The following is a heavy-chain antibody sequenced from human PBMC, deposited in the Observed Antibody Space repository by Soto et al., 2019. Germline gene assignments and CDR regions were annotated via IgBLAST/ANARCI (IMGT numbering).Heavy chain of an antibody. CDR3: AREPSYSTPIGYFDY. V-gene: IGHV3-11*06. D-gene: IGHD4-4*01. CDR2: ISSSSSYT. J-gene: IGHJ4*02. Sequence: PGGSLRLSCAASGFTFSDYYMSWIRQAPGKGLEWVSYISSSSSYTNYADSVKGRFTISRDNAKNSLYLQMNSLRAEDTAVYYCAREPSYSTPIGYFDYWGQGTLVTVSS. CDR1: GFTFSDYY.